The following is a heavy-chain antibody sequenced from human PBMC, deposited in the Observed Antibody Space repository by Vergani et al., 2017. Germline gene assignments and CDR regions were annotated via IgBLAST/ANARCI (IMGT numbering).Heavy chain of an antibody. V-gene: IGHV3-33*01. J-gene: IGHJ4*02. Sequence: QVQLVESGGGVVQPGRSLRLSCAASGFTFSSYGMHWVRQAPGKGLEWVAVIWYDGSNKYYADSVKGRFPISRDNSKNTLYLQMNSLRAEDTAVYYCASLGRGDLGSGASNYWGQGTLVTVSS. D-gene: IGHD3-10*01. CDR1: GFTFSSYG. CDR2: IWYDGSNK. CDR3: ASLGRGDLGSGASNY.